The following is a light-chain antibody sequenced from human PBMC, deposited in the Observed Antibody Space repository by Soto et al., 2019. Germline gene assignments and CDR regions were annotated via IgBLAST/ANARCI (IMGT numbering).Light chain of an antibody. CDR2: GAS. CDR1: QSVGRH. Sequence: EIVMTQSRATLSVSPGERLTICCRARQSVGRHLAWYPQKPGQAQRLLIYGASTRANGIPARFSGSGSGTEFTLTISSLQSEDFAVYYCQQYNNWPPGAFGQGTKVDIK. J-gene: IGKJ1*01. CDR3: QQYNNWPPGA. V-gene: IGKV3-15*01.